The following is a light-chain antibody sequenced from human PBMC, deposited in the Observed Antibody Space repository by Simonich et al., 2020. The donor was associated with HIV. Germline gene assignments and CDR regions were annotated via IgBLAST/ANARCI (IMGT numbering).Light chain of an antibody. J-gene: IGKJ1*01. Sequence: EIVMTQSPATLSVSPGERATLSCRASRSVSRNLAWYQQKPGQTPRLLIYGASTRATGIPARFSGSGSGTEFTLTISSLQSEDFAVYYCQQYDTWWTFGQGTKVEIK. CDR3: QQYDTWWT. V-gene: IGKV3-15*01. CDR2: GAS. CDR1: RSVSRN.